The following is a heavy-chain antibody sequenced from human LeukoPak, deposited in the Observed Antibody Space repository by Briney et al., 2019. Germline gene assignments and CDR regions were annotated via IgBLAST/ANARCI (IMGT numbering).Heavy chain of an antibody. CDR1: GGSINSGGYY. CDR3: ARVSTLALHYYGMDV. D-gene: IGHD6-13*01. V-gene: IGHV4-31*03. Sequence: PSETLSLTCTVSGGSINSGGYYWSWIRQHPGKGLEWIGYIFYSGNTYYNPSLKSRVTISLDTSKNQFSLKLGSVTAADTAVYYCARVSTLALHYYGMDVWGQGTTVTVSS. J-gene: IGHJ6*02. CDR2: IFYSGNT.